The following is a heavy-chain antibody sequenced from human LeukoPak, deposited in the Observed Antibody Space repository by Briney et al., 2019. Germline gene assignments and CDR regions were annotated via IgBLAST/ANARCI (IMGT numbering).Heavy chain of an antibody. CDR3: AKARATYLYDTSGYSALDY. CDR1: GLIVSDSL. Sequence: PGGSLRLSCAASGLIVSDSLMSWVRQAPGKGLEWVSIMYAGGSTYYADSVKGRFTISRDNSKNTLYLQMNSLRAEDTAVYYCAKARATYLYDTSGYSALDYWGQGTLVTVSS. D-gene: IGHD3-22*01. V-gene: IGHV3-66*01. CDR2: MYAGGST. J-gene: IGHJ4*02.